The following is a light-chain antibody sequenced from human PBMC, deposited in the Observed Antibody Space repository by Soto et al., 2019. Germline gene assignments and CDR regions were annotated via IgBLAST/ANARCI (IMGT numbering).Light chain of an antibody. CDR2: EVD. J-gene: IGLJ2*01. Sequence: QSALTQPPSASGSPGQSVAISCTGTSSDVGRYNYVSWYQHHPGKDPKLIIYEVDKRPSGVPDRFSGSKSGNTASLTVSGLQAEYEADYYCGSYAGSVPAFGGGTKLTVL. CDR3: GSYAGSVPA. CDR1: SSDVGRYNY. V-gene: IGLV2-8*01.